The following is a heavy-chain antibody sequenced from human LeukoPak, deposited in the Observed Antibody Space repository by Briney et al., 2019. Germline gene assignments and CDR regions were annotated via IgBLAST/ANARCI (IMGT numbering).Heavy chain of an antibody. J-gene: IGHJ6*03. D-gene: IGHD3-22*01. Sequence: PSETLSLTCSVSGGSISSSSSYWGWIRQPPGKGLDWIGSIYYSGSSFDNPALKSRATISVDTSKNQFSLKLTSVTAADTAVYYCTRAASSGPLFTYHMDVWGKGTTVTVSS. CDR2: IYYSGSS. CDR1: GGSISSSSSY. V-gene: IGHV4-39*07. CDR3: TRAASSGPLFTYHMDV.